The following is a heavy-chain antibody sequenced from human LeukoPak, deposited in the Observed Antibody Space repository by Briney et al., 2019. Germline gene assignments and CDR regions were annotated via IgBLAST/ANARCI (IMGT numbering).Heavy chain of an antibody. CDR3: ARARRITMVRGGHVDY. CDR1: GGSFSGYY. D-gene: IGHD3-10*01. CDR2: INHSGNT. J-gene: IGHJ4*02. V-gene: IGHV4-34*01. Sequence: SETLSLTCAVYGGSFSGYYWSWIRQPPGKGLECIWEINHSGNTTYNPSLKSRVTISVDTSKNHFSLNLSSVTAADTAVYYCARARRITMVRGGHVDYWGQGTLVTVSS.